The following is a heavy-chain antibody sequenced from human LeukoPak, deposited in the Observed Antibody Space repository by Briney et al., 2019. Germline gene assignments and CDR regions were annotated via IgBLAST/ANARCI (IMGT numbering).Heavy chain of an antibody. V-gene: IGHV3-23*01. J-gene: IGHJ4*02. CDR3: ATQGRHGYQYYFDY. CDR2: ISGSGGST. Sequence: PGGSLRLSCAASGFTFSSYAMSWVRQAPGKGLEWVSAISGSGGSTYYADSVKGRFTISRDNSKNTLYLQMNSLRVEDTAVCHCATQGRHGYQYYFDYWGQGTLVTVSS. D-gene: IGHD5-24*01. CDR1: GFTFSSYA.